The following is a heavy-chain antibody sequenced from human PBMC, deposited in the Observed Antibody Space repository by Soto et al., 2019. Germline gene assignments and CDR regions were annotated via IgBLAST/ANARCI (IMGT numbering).Heavy chain of an antibody. V-gene: IGHV3-21*01. Sequence: GGSLRLSCAASGFTFSSYSMNWVRQAPGKGLEWVSSISSSSSYIYYADSVKGRFTISRDNAKNSLYLQMNSLRAEDTAVYYCAREDMIVVVTYAFDIWGQGTMVTVSS. CDR3: AREDMIVVVTYAFDI. CDR2: ISSSSSYI. J-gene: IGHJ3*02. CDR1: GFTFSSYS. D-gene: IGHD3-22*01.